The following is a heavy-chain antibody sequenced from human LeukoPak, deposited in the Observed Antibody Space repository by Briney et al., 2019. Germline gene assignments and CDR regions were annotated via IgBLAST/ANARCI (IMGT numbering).Heavy chain of an antibody. V-gene: IGHV3-30-3*01. CDR1: GFTFSNYA. CDR2: ISYDGSNK. D-gene: IGHD6-25*01. Sequence: PGGSLRLSCAASGFTFSNYAMHWVRQAPGKGLEWVAVISYDGSNKYYADSVKGRFTISRDNSKNTLYLQMNSLRAEDTAVYYCARDKRLTFDYWGQGTLVTVSS. J-gene: IGHJ4*02. CDR3: ARDKRLTFDY.